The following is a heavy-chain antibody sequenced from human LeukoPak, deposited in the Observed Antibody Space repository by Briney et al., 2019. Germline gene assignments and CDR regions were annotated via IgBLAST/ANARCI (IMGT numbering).Heavy chain of an antibody. V-gene: IGHV3-48*01. D-gene: IGHD1-1*01. CDR1: GFTFSGYS. Sequence: GGSLRLSCAASGFTFSGYSMNWVRQAPGKGLEWISYIGVSSGNTKYADSVKGRFTISGDSAKSSLYLQMNSLRVEDTAVYYCARDHNYAFDNWGQGTLVTVSS. CDR3: ARDHNYAFDN. CDR2: IGVSSGNT. J-gene: IGHJ4*02.